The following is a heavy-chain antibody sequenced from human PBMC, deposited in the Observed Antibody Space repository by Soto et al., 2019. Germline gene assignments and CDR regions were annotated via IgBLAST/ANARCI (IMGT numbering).Heavy chain of an antibody. J-gene: IGHJ6*02. CDR3: TTDWDYYDSSGYTYYYYYGMDV. V-gene: IGHV3-15*07. CDR1: GFTFSNAW. CDR2: IKSKTDGGTT. Sequence: PGGSLRLSCAASGFTFSNAWMNWVRQAPGKGLEWVGRIKSKTDGGTTDYAAPVKGRFTISRDDSKNTLYLQMNSLKTEDTAVYYCTTDWDYYDSSGYTYYYYYGMDVWGQGTTVTVSS. D-gene: IGHD3-22*01.